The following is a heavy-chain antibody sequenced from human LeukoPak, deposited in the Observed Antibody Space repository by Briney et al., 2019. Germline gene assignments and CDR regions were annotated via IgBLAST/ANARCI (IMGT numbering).Heavy chain of an antibody. CDR3: TRDRQGPRLYEMDI. CDR1: GFTFSDYS. D-gene: IGHD2-8*01. CDR2: ISSSGRSI. J-gene: IGHJ6*02. V-gene: IGHV3-48*04. Sequence: GGSLRLSCAVSGFTFSDYSMNWVRQAPGKGLEWISYISSSGRSIYYADSVKGRFTISRDNAKNSLYLQMNSLRAEDTAVYYCTRDRQGPRLYEMDIWGQGTTVTVSS.